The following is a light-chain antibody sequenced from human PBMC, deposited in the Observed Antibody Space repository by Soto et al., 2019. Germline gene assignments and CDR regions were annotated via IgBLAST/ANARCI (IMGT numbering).Light chain of an antibody. V-gene: IGKV3-20*01. CDR2: SVS. CDR3: LHHGSSLWT. J-gene: IGKJ1*01. CDR1: QSVSSN. Sequence: EIVVTQSPATLSVAPGERATLSCRASQSVSSNLAWYQQKPGRAPRLLIYSVSSRATGIPDRFSGSGSGTDFTLTISRLEPEDFAMYYCLHHGSSLWTLGQGTKVDIK.